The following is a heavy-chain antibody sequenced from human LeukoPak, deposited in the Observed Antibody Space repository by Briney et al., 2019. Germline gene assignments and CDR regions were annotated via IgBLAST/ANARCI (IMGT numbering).Heavy chain of an antibody. V-gene: IGHV4-34*01. J-gene: IGHJ5*02. CDR3: ARSQNWFDP. Sequence: SETLSLTCAVYGGSFSGYYWSWIRQPPGKGLEWIGEINHSGSTNYNPSLKSRVTISVDTSKNQFSLKLNSVTPEDTAVYYCARSQNWFDPWGQGTLVTVSS. CDR2: INHSGST. CDR1: GGSFSGYY.